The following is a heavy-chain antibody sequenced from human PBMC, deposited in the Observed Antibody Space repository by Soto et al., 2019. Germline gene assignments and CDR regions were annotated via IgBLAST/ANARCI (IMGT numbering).Heavy chain of an antibody. J-gene: IGHJ6*02. V-gene: IGHV3-21*01. CDR2: ISSSSSYI. CDR3: ASRDVHYYYGMDV. CDR1: GFTFSSYS. Sequence: GGSLRLSCAASGFTFSSYSMNWVRQAPGKGLEWVSSISSSSSYIYYADSVKGRFTISRDNAKNSLYLQMNSLRAEDTAVYYCASRDVHYYYGMDVWGQGTTVTVSS.